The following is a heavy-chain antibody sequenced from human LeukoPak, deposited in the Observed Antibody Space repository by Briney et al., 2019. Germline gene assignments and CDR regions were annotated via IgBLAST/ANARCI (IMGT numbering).Heavy chain of an antibody. CDR3: AKEGRSLQTY. Sequence: PGGSPRLSCAASGLTFSNYWMDWVRQAPGKGLEWVANIKQDGSEKNYVDSVKGRFTISRDNAKNSLYLQMNSLRVEDTAVYYCAKEGRSLQTYWGQGTLVTVSS. J-gene: IGHJ4*02. CDR1: GLTFSNYW. V-gene: IGHV3-7*03. CDR2: IKQDGSEK. D-gene: IGHD5-24*01.